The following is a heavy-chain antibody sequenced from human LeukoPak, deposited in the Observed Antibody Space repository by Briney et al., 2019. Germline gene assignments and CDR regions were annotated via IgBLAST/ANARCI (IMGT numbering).Heavy chain of an antibody. V-gene: IGHV4-34*01. CDR1: GGSFSDYY. D-gene: IGHD7-27*01. CDR3: ASLPRTGARFDY. Sequence: PSETLSLTCAVYGGSFSDYYWSWIRQPPGKGLEWIGEINHSGGTNYNPSLKSRVTISVDTSKNQFSLKLSSVTAADTAVYYCASLPRTGARFDYWGQGTLVTVSS. CDR2: INHSGGT. J-gene: IGHJ4*02.